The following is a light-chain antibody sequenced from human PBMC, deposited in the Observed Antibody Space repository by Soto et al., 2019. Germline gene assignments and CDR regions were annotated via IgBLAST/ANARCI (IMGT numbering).Light chain of an antibody. CDR3: QQYDT. J-gene: IGKJ2*01. Sequence: EIVLTQSPGTLSLSPGERATLSCRASQSIVSRDLAWYQQKPGQAPRLIIYGASSRATGIPDRFSGSGSGTDFTLTISRLEPEDFAVYYCQQYDTFGQGTKLEIK. CDR1: QSIVSRD. CDR2: GAS. V-gene: IGKV3-20*01.